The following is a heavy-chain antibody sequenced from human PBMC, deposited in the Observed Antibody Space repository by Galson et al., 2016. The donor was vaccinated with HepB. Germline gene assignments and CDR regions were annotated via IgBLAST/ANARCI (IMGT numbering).Heavy chain of an antibody. D-gene: IGHD3-3*01. CDR1: GGSINGYY. V-gene: IGHV4-59*01. CDR2: IYYSGTT. Sequence: ETLSLTCTVSGGSINGYYWSWIRQSPGKGLEWIGDIYYSGTTNYNSSLKSRVTISVETSKSKFSLKLTSVTAADTAVYYCARLTIFGVVTLDYWGQGTLVTVSS. CDR3: ARLTIFGVVTLDY. J-gene: IGHJ4*02.